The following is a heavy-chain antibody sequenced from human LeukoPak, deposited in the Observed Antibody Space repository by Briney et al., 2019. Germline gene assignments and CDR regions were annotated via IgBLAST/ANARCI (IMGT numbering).Heavy chain of an antibody. J-gene: IGHJ4*02. V-gene: IGHV4-39*07. Sequence: PSETLSLTCSVSAGSISSSNYYWGWIRQPPGKGLEWIGSIYYSGRTYYNPSLKSRVTISVDTSKNQFSLKLSSVTAADTAVYYCARAALRTPLTYFDYWGQGTLVTVSS. CDR3: ARAALRTPLTYFDY. CDR1: AGSISSSNYY. CDR2: IYYSGRT. D-gene: IGHD5-12*01.